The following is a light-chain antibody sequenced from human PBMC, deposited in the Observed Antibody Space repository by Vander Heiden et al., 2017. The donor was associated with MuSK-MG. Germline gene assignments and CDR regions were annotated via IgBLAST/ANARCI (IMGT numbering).Light chain of an antibody. CDR3: SSYTSSYTVL. CDR1: SSDIGGYNY. CDR2: DVT. V-gene: IGLV2-14*03. J-gene: IGLJ2*01. Sequence: QSALTQPASVSGSPGQSITISCTGTSSDIGGYNYVSWYQLHPGKVPKLMSYDVTNRPSGVSDRFSGSKSGNTASLTISGLQAEDEANYYCSSYTSSYTVLFGGGTKVTV.